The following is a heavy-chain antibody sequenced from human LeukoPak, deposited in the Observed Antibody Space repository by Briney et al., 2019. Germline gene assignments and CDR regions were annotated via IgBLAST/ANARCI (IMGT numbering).Heavy chain of an antibody. CDR3: ARPSTVATDSDY. CDR1: GGSISSSSYY. CDR2: IYHSGST. V-gene: IGHV4-39*07. D-gene: IGHD4-17*01. J-gene: IGHJ4*02. Sequence: SETLSLTCTVSGGSISSSSYYWGWIRQPPGKGLEWIGSIYHSGSTYYNPSLKSRVTISVDTSKNQFSLKLSSVTAADTAVYYCARPSTVATDSDYWGQGTLVTVSS.